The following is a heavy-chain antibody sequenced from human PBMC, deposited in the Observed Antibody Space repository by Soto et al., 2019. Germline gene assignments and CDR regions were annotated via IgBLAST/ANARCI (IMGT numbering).Heavy chain of an antibody. CDR1: GGSMSSSSTYY. V-gene: IGHV4-39*07. CDR3: AREGGDYYDIWTGAAPDAFDI. CDR2: FFIGGNT. D-gene: IGHD3-9*01. Sequence: SETLSLTCTVSGGSMSSSSTYYWGWMRQPPGKGLEWIASFFIGGNTYYNPSVKSRVTISVDTSKNQFSLKLSSVTAADTAVYYCAREGGDYYDIWTGAAPDAFDIWGQGTMVTVSS. J-gene: IGHJ3*02.